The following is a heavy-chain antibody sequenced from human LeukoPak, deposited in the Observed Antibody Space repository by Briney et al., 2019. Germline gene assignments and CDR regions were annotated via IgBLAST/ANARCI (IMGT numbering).Heavy chain of an antibody. CDR1: GFTFSTFG. Sequence: GRSLRLSGAASGFTFSTFGMHWVRRAPGKGLEWVAVIWNDGSKKFYANSVKGRFTISRDNSKNTLYLQMNSLRAEDTAVYYCARDSLGGDYWGQGTLVTVSS. CDR3: ARDSLGGDY. CDR2: IWNDGSKK. V-gene: IGHV3-33*01. D-gene: IGHD3-16*01. J-gene: IGHJ4*02.